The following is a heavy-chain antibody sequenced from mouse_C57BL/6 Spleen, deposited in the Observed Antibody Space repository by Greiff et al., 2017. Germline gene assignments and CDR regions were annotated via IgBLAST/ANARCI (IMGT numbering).Heavy chain of an antibody. CDR1: GYTFTDYE. CDR3: TRDGYYGYFDY. J-gene: IGHJ2*01. Sequence: VQVVESGAELVRPGASVTLSCKASGYTFTDYEMHWVKQTPVHGLEWIGAIDPETGGTAYNQKFKGKAILTADKSSSTAYMELRSLTSEDSAVYYCTRDGYYGYFDYGGQGTTLTVSS. V-gene: IGHV1-15*01. CDR2: IDPETGGT. D-gene: IGHD2-3*01.